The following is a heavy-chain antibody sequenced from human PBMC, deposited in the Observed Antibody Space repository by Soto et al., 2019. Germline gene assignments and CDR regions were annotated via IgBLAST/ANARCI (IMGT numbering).Heavy chain of an antibody. D-gene: IGHD2-2*01. CDR1: GGSISSYY. Sequence: PSETLSLTCTVSGGSISSYYWSWIRQPPGKGLEWIGYIYYSGSTNYNPSLKSRVTISVDTSKNQFSLKLSSVTAADTAVYYCARDSIYCSSTSCLGYYYYYMDVWGKGTTVNVS. CDR2: IYYSGST. V-gene: IGHV4-59*01. CDR3: ARDSIYCSSTSCLGYYYYYMDV. J-gene: IGHJ6*03.